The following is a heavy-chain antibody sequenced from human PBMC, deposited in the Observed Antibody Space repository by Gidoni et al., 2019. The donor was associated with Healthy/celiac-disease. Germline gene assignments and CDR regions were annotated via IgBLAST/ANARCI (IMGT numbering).Heavy chain of an antibody. D-gene: IGHD2-21*02. CDR2: ISGSGGST. J-gene: IGHJ3*02. CDR3: AKDPIAYCGGDCYPGDAFDI. CDR1: GFHFSSYA. V-gene: IGHV3-23*01. Sequence: EVQLLESGGGLVQPGGSLRLSCAASGFHFSSYAMIWVRQAPGKGLEWVSAISGSGGSTYYADSVKGRFTISRDNSKNTLYLQMNSLRAEDTAVYYCAKDPIAYCGGDCYPGDAFDIWGQGTMVTVSS.